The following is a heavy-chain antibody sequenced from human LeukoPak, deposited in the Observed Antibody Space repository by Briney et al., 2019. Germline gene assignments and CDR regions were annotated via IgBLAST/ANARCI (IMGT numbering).Heavy chain of an antibody. Sequence: GRSLRLSCAASGFTFSSYAMSWVRQAPGKGLEWVSGISGSGESTYYADSVKGRFTISRDNSKNTLYLQVNSLRADDTAVYYCAKSNGYYFYYAMDVWGQGTTVTVSS. D-gene: IGHD3-16*01. J-gene: IGHJ6*02. CDR1: GFTFSSYA. V-gene: IGHV3-23*01. CDR2: ISGSGEST. CDR3: AKSNGYYFYYAMDV.